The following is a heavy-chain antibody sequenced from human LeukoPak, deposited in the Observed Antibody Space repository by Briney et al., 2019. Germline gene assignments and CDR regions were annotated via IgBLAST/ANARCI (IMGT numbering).Heavy chain of an antibody. CDR2: ISADGGAI. D-gene: IGHD3-22*01. J-gene: IGHJ4*02. CDR1: GFPFSMYT. Sequence: GGSLRLSCAASGFPFSMYTMTWVRQAPGRGLEWVSAISADGGAIDYADSVRGRFTISRDSSKNTLYLQMNSLRAEDTAVYYCARDQPHYYDTSGYLIFQYWGQGTLVTVSS. CDR3: ARDQPHYYDTSGYLIFQY. V-gene: IGHV3-23*01.